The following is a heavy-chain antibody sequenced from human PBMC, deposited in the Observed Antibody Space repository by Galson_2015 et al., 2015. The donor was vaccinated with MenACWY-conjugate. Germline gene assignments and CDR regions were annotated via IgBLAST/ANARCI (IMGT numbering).Heavy chain of an antibody. CDR1: GFTFSSYW. J-gene: IGHJ4*02. CDR2: VSATGSKI. V-gene: IGHV3-23*01. D-gene: IGHD3-3*01. Sequence: LRLSCAASGFTFSSYWMHWVRQAPGKGLEWVSSVSATGSKIYYADSVKGRFTISRDNSKNTLYLQMNSLRAEDTAVYYCAKRISGVVISTFDYWGQGTLVTVSS. CDR3: AKRISGVVISTFDY.